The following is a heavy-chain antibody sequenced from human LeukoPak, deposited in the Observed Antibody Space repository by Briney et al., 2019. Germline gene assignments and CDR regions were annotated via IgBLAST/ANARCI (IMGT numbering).Heavy chain of an antibody. J-gene: IGHJ4*02. D-gene: IGHD2-2*01. CDR3: VKGGDCSSTSCYLFDY. V-gene: IGHV3-23*01. Sequence: TGGSLRLSCAASGSTFRSRTMNWVRQAPGKGLEWISYISNTGSVIYYADSVKGRFTISRDNSKNTLYLQMNSLRAEDTAVYYCVKGGDCSSTSCYLFDYWGQGTLVTVSS. CDR2: ISNTGSVI. CDR1: GSTFRSRT.